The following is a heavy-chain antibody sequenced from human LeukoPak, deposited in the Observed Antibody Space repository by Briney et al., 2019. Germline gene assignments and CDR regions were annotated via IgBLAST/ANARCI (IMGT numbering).Heavy chain of an antibody. D-gene: IGHD6-13*01. V-gene: IGHV4-59*12. J-gene: IGHJ4*02. CDR1: GGSISSYY. Sequence: KASETLSLTCTVSGGSISSYYWSWIRQPPGKGLEWIGHIYYSGSTNYNPSLKSRVTMSVDTSKNQFSLRLSSVNAADTAVYYCARDILATSIAAPYYWGQGTLVTVSS. CDR3: ARDILATSIAAPYY. CDR2: IYYSGST.